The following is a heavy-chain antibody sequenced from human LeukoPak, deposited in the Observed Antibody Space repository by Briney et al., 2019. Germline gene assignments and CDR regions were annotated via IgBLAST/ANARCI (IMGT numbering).Heavy chain of an antibody. Sequence: RGFLRLSCPASGFSFSSYWMHWARQAPGKGLVSVSRINSDGSSTSYADSVKGRFTISRDNAKNTLYLQMNSLRAEDTAVYYCARVVAPMGPPSDYWGQGTLVTVSS. CDR3: ARVVAPMGPPSDY. CDR1: GFSFSSYW. D-gene: IGHD3-10*01. CDR2: INSDGSST. V-gene: IGHV3-74*01. J-gene: IGHJ4*02.